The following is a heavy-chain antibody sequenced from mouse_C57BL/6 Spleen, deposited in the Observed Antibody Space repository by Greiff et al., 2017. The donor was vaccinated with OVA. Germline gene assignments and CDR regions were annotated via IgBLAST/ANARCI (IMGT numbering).Heavy chain of an antibody. D-gene: IGHD4-1*01. Sequence: VQLVESGPELVKPGASVKISCKASGYAFSSSWMNWVKQRPGKGLEWIGRIYPGDGDTNYNGKFKGKATLTADKSSSTAYMQLSSLTSEDSAVYFCALTGTLYYYAMDYWGQGTSVTVSS. CDR3: ALTGTLYYYAMDY. CDR2: IYPGDGDT. J-gene: IGHJ4*01. V-gene: IGHV1-82*01. CDR1: GYAFSSSW.